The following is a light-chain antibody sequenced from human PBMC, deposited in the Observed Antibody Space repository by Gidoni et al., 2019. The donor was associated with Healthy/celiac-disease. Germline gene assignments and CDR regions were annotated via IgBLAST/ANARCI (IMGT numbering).Light chain of an antibody. J-gene: IGKJ4*01. CDR3: QQYGSSRALT. CDR1: QSVSSSY. Sequence: EIVLTQSPGTLSLSPGARATLSCRASQSVSSSYLAWYQQKPGQPPRLPIYGASSRATGIPDRFSGSGSGTDFTLTISRLEPEDFAVYYCQQYGSSRALTFGGXTKVEIK. CDR2: GAS. V-gene: IGKV3-20*01.